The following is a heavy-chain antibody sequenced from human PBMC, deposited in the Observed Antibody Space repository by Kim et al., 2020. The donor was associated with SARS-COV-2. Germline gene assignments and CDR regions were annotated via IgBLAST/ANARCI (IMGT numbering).Heavy chain of an antibody. CDR3: AKEPRDTGYFDY. CDR2: ISWNSGSI. D-gene: IGHD4-17*01. J-gene: IGHJ4*02. V-gene: IGHV3-9*01. CDR1: GFTFDDYA. Sequence: SLRLSCAASGFTFDDYAMHWVRQAPGKGLEWVSGISWNSGSIGYADSVKGRFTISRDNAKNSLYLQMNSLRAEDTALYYCAKEPRDTGYFDYWGQGTL.